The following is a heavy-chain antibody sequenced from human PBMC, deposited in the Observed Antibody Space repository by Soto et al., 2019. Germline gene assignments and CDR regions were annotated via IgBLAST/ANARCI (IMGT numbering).Heavy chain of an antibody. J-gene: IGHJ5*02. CDR3: ARAQRIRQWFDP. CDR2: INAGNGNT. V-gene: IGHV1-3*01. CDR1: GYTFTSYA. Sequence: GASVKVSCKASGYTFTSYAMHWVRQAPGQRLEWMGWINAGNGNTKYSQKFQGRVTITRDTSASTAYMELSSLRSEDTAVYYCARAQRIRQWFDPWGQGTLVTVSS.